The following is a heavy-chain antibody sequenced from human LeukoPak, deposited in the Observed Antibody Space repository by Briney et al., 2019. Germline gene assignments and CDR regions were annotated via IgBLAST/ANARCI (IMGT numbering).Heavy chain of an antibody. V-gene: IGHV3-23*01. CDR1: GVTFSSYA. J-gene: IGHJ4*02. D-gene: IGHD3-22*01. CDR3: AKDPTMIVVVIPDY. Sequence: GGTLRLSCAASGVTFSSYAMSWVRQAPGKGLECVSAISGSGGSTYYAGSVKGRFTISRDNSKDTPYLQMNSLRAEDTAVYYCAKDPTMIVVVIPDYWGQGTLVTVSS. CDR2: ISGSGGST.